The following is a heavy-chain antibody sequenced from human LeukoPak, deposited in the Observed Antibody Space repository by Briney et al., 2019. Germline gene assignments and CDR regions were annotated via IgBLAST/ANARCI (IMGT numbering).Heavy chain of an antibody. J-gene: IGHJ4*02. V-gene: IGHV4-39*01. CDR3: ARFDVVAIANNRGFDY. D-gene: IGHD2-21*01. Sequence: PSETLSLTCTVSGGSISSSSYYWGWIRQPPGKGLEWIGSIYYSGSTYYNPSLKSRVTISVDTSKNQFSLKLSSVTAADTAVYYCARFDVVAIANNRGFDYWGQGTLVTVSS. CDR1: GGSISSSSYY. CDR2: IYYSGST.